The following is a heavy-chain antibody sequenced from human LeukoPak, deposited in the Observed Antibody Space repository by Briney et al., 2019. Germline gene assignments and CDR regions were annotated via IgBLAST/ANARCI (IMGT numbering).Heavy chain of an antibody. CDR1: GGSFSGYF. D-gene: IGHD4-23*01. Sequence: SETLSLTCVAYGGSFSGYFWSWIRQPPGKGLEWIGEINPSGGTGNNPSLRSRVTISKDTSKNQLSLKLTSVTAADTAVYYCARHADGGKKAFDMWGQGTMVTVSS. J-gene: IGHJ3*02. V-gene: IGHV4-34*01. CDR2: INPSGGT. CDR3: ARHADGGKKAFDM.